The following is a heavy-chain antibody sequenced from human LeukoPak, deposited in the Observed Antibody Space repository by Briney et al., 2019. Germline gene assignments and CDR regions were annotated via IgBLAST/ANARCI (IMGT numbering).Heavy chain of an antibody. V-gene: IGHV4-31*03. D-gene: IGHD2-15*01. J-gene: IGHJ4*02. CDR1: GGSISGSSYY. CDR3: ASSARYCSGGSCYQNFDY. CDR2: IYYSGST. Sequence: SETLSLTCTVSGGSISGSSYYWGWIRQPPGKGLEWIGYIYYSGSTYYNPSLKSRVTISVDTSKNQFSLKLSSVTAADTAVYYCASSARYCSGGSCYQNFDYWGQGTLVTVSS.